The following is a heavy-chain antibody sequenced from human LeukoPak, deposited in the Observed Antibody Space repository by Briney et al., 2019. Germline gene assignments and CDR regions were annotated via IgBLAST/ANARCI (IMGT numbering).Heavy chain of an antibody. CDR2: ARNKANSYII. D-gene: IGHD7-27*01. CDR1: GFTFSSYW. J-gene: IGHJ4*02. Sequence: GGSLRLSCAASGFTFSSYWMSWVRQTPGKGLEWVGRARNKANSYIIEYAASVRGRFTISRDDSRNSLYLQLNSLKTEDTAVYYCTRVNLRTGERFFDYWGQGTLVTVSS. V-gene: IGHV3-72*01. CDR3: TRVNLRTGERFFDY.